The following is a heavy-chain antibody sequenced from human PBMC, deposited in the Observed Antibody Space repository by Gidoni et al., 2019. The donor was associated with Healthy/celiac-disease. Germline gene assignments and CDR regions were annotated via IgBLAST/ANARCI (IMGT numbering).Heavy chain of an antibody. D-gene: IGHD1-26*01. CDR2: IYYSGST. V-gene: IGHV4-59*01. CDR1: GGSISSYY. Sequence: QVQLQESGPGLVKPSETLSLTCTVSGGSISSYYWSWIRQPPGKGLEWIGYIYYSGSTNYNPSLKSRVTISVDTSKNQFSLKLSSVTAADTAVYYCARDLVVGATRYFDYWGQGTLVTVSS. J-gene: IGHJ4*02. CDR3: ARDLVVGATRYFDY.